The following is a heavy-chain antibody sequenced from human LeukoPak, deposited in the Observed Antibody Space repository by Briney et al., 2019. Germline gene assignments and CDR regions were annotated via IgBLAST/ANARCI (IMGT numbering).Heavy chain of an antibody. CDR2: INSDGSST. Sequence: GGSLRLSCAASGFTFSTYWMHWVRQAPGTGLVWVSLINSDGSSTNYADSVKGRFTISRDNAKNSLYLQMNSLRAEDTAVYYCAKCSGGSCYQSDDFWGQGNLDSVSS. CDR1: GFTFSTYW. V-gene: IGHV3-74*01. CDR3: AKCSGGSCYQSDDF. D-gene: IGHD2-15*01. J-gene: IGHJ4*02.